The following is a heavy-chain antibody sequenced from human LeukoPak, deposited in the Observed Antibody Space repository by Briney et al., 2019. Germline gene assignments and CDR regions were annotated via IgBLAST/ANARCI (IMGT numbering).Heavy chain of an antibody. J-gene: IGHJ4*02. CDR3: AQNFYDSSGLYFDY. CDR1: GFRFSSYW. D-gene: IGHD3-22*01. Sequence: GGSLRLSCAASGFRFSSYWMTWVRQAPGKGLEWVANIKQGGGEKQYVGSVKGRFTISRDNAKNSLYLQMNSLRAADTAVYYCAQNFYDSSGLYFDYWGQGTLVTVSS. CDR2: IKQGGGEK. V-gene: IGHV3-7*02.